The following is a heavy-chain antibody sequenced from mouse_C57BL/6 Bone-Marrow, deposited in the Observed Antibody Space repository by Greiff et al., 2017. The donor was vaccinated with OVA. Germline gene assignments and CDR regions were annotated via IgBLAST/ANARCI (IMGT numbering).Heavy chain of an antibody. V-gene: IGHV1-81*01. CDR1: GYTFTSYG. CDR2: IYPRSGNT. J-gene: IGHJ3*01. Sequence: QVQLKQSGAELARPGASVKLSCKASGYTFTSYGISWVKQRTGQGLEWIGEIYPRSGNTYYNEKFKGKATLTADKSSSTAYMELRSLTSEDSAVYFCARPAQARAWFAYLGQGTLVTVSA. CDR3: ARPAQARAWFAY. D-gene: IGHD3-2*02.